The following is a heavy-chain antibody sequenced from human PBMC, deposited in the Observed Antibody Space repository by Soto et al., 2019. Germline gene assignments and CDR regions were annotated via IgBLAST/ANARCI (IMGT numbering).Heavy chain of an antibody. CDR3: ARDQGWYAN. D-gene: IGHD2-8*01. Sequence: EVQLVESGGGLIQPGVSLRLSCAASGFTVSSNYMSWLRQAPGKGLEWVSVIYSGGSTYYADSVKGRFTISRDNSKNTLYVQMDSLRAEDSAVYYCARDQGWYANWGQGTLVTVSS. J-gene: IGHJ4*02. CDR1: GFTVSSNY. CDR2: IYSGGST. V-gene: IGHV3-53*01.